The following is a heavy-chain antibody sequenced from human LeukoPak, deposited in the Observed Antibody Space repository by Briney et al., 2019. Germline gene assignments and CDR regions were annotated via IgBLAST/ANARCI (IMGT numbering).Heavy chain of an antibody. Sequence: PSETKSLTCAVYGGSFSGYYWSWLRQPPGKGLEWIGEINHSGSTNYNPSLKSRVTISVDTSKNQFSLKLSSVTAADTAVYYCARRYYGLYYFDYWGQGTLVTVSS. J-gene: IGHJ4*02. D-gene: IGHD4-17*01. CDR3: ARRYYGLYYFDY. V-gene: IGHV4-34*01. CDR2: INHSGST. CDR1: GGSFSGYY.